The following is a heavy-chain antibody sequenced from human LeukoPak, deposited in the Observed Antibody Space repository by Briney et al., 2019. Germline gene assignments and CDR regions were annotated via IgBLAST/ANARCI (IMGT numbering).Heavy chain of an antibody. J-gene: IGHJ6*02. CDR2: IYPGDSDT. V-gene: IGHV5-51*01. D-gene: IGHD6-13*01. Sequence: GESLKIPCKGSGYSFTSYWIGWVRQMPGKGLEWMGIIYPGDSDTRYSPSFQGQVTISADKSISTAYLQWSSLKASDTAMYYCARGKSSSSDGMDVWGQGTTVTVSS. CDR3: ARGKSSSSDGMDV. CDR1: GYSFTSYW.